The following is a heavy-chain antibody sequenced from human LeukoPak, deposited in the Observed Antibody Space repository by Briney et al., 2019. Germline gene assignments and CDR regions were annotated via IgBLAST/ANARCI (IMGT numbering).Heavy chain of an antibody. D-gene: IGHD3-22*01. J-gene: IGHJ4*02. CDR3: AKAHTSSGYFSYFHY. V-gene: IGHV3-30*18. Sequence: GGSLRLSCAASGFTFKTYWMHWVRQAPGKGLEWVAVNSFDGSNTYYPDSVKGRFTISRDNSKNTLYLQMNSLRAEDTAVYYCAKAHTSSGYFSYFHYWGQGTLVTVSS. CDR2: NSFDGSNT. CDR1: GFTFKTYW.